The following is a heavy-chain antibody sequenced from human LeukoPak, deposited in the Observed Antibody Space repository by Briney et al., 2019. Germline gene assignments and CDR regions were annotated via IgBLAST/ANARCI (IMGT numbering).Heavy chain of an antibody. CDR1: GGSISSSNW. CDR3: ARKGDYDILTRYYSPLAFDI. V-gene: IGHV4-4*02. D-gene: IGHD3-9*01. J-gene: IGHJ3*02. CDR2: IYHSGST. Sequence: PSGTLSLTCAVSGGSISSSNWWSWVRQPPGKGPEWIREIYHSGSTNYNPSLRSPVTISVDKSKNQFSLKLSTVTAADTAVYYCARKGDYDILTRYYSPLAFDISGQGTIVTVSS.